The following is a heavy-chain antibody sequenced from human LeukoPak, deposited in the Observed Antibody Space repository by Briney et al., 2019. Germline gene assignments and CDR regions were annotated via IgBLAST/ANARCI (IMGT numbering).Heavy chain of an antibody. CDR1: GFTVNSNY. Sequence: GGSLRLSCAASGFTVNSNYMSWVRQAPGKGLEWLSVIYDDGNTYYADSVRGRFTISRDISKNTLSLQMNSLRAEDTAVYYCARMIGYCTSIGCLPGIVSQKFDSWGQGTVVTVSS. CDR3: ARMIGYCTSIGCLPGIVSQKFDS. J-gene: IGHJ5*01. D-gene: IGHD2-2*01. CDR2: IYDDGNT. V-gene: IGHV3-53*01.